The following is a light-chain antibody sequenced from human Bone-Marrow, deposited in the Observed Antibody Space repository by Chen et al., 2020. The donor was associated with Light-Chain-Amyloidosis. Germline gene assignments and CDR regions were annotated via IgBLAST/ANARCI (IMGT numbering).Light chain of an antibody. CDR2: DNG. Sequence: QSVLTQPPSVSGAPGQRVTISCTGSSSNIGAGYDLHWYQQLPRTAPRLLVYDNGSRPSGVPDRFSASKSGTSAFLAISGLRSEDEADYYCAAWDGSLSGYVFGTGTKVIVL. CDR3: AAWDGSLSGYV. V-gene: IGLV1-40*01. J-gene: IGLJ1*01. CDR1: SSNIGAGYD.